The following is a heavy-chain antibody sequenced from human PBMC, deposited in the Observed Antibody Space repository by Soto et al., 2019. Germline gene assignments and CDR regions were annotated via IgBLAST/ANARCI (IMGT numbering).Heavy chain of an antibody. D-gene: IGHD1-26*01. CDR1: GGTFSSYS. V-gene: IGHV1-69*01. CDR2: IIPIFGTA. CDR3: ARDGGRHSGGIDY. Sequence: QVRLVQSGAEVKKPGSSVKVSCKASGGTFSSYSINWVRQAPGQGLEWMGAIIPIFGTANYAQKFQGRVTITADESTSTAYMELSSLRSEDTAVYYCARDGGRHSGGIDYWGQGTLVTVSS. J-gene: IGHJ4*02.